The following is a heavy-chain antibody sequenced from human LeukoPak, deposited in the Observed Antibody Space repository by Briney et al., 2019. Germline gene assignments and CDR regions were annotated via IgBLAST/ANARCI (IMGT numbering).Heavy chain of an antibody. CDR3: ARGGVPAAISSLDY. CDR1: GGTFSSYA. Sequence: GSSVKVSCKASGGTFSSYAISWVRQAPGQGLEWMGGIIPIFGTANYAQKFQGRVTITTDESTSTAYMELSSLRSEDTAVYYCARGGVPAAISSLDYWGQGTLVTVSS. J-gene: IGHJ4*02. CDR2: IIPIFGTA. D-gene: IGHD2-2*02. V-gene: IGHV1-69*05.